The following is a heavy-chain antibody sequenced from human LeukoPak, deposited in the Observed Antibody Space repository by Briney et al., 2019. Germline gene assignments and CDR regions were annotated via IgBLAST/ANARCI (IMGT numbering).Heavy chain of an antibody. Sequence: SVKVSCKASGGTFSSYTISWVRQAPGQGLEWMGRIIPILGIANYAQKFQGRVTITADKSTSTAYMELSSLRSEDTAVYYCARDKGRYSYGPYPFDHWGQGTLVTVSS. V-gene: IGHV1-69*04. J-gene: IGHJ4*02. CDR3: ARDKGRYSYGPYPFDH. D-gene: IGHD5-18*01. CDR2: IIPILGIA. CDR1: GGTFSSYT.